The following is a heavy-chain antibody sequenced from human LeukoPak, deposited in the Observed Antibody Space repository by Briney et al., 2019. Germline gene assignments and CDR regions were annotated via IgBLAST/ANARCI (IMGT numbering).Heavy chain of an antibody. Sequence: SETLSLTCTVSGGSISSSSYYWGWIRQPPGKGLEWIGSIYYSGSTYYNPSLKSRVTISVDTSKNQFSLKLSSVTAADTAVYYCARGRRMIGSDAFDIWGQGTMVTVSS. D-gene: IGHD3-10*02. V-gene: IGHV4-39*07. CDR3: ARGRRMIGSDAFDI. CDR1: GGSISSSSYY. J-gene: IGHJ3*02. CDR2: IYYSGST.